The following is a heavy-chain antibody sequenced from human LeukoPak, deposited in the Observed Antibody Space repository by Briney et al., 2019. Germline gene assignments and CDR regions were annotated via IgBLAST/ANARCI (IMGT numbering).Heavy chain of an antibody. V-gene: IGHV3-53*01. CDR2: IYIGSST. CDR1: GFTISSNY. D-gene: IGHD4-11*01. J-gene: IGHJ4*02. Sequence: GGSLRLSCAASGFTISSNYMSWVRQAPGKGLERVSVIYIGSSTNYADSVTGRFTISIDNSTNTLYLQMNSRRAEDTAVYYCARDSSNYLLDYWGQGTLVTVSS. CDR3: ARDSSNYLLDY.